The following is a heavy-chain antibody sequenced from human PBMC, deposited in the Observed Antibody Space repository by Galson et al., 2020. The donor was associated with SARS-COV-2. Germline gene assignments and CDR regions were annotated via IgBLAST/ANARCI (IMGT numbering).Heavy chain of an antibody. CDR1: GYSFSIYW. CDR2: IYPGDYDT. J-gene: IGHJ5*02. Sequence: HGESLKISCKGSGYSFSIYWIGWVRQMPGKGPEWMGIIYPGDYDTRYSPSFQGRVTIPADKSISTAYLQWSSLKASDTAMYYCARFNRICTTTSCYAGSGFDPWGQGTLVTVSS. V-gene: IGHV5-51*01. D-gene: IGHD2-2*01. CDR3: ARFNRICTTTSCYAGSGFDP.